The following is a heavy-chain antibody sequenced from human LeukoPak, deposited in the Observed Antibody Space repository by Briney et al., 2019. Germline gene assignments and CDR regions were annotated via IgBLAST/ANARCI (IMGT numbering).Heavy chain of an antibody. CDR1: GDSVSSYSAA. CDR3: AREEYTVWYFDL. V-gene: IGHV6-1*01. J-gene: IGHJ2*01. CDR2: TYYRSKWYN. D-gene: IGHD2/OR15-2a*01. Sequence: SQTPSLTCAISGDSVSSYSAAWNWIRQSPSRGLEWPGRTYYRSKWYNDYAVSVKSRITINPDTSKNQFSLQLNSVTPEDTAVYYCAREEYTVWYFDLWGRGTLVTVSS.